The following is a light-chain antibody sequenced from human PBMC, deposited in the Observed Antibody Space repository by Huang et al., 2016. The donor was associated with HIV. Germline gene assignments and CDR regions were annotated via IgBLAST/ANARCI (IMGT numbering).Light chain of an antibody. Sequence: ENLMTQSPSTLSVSPGESATLSCRASQSVFKKLAWYQQKPGQAPQLLIYGSSARAAGIPARFSGSGSGTDFTLTISSLQSEDFAVYYCQQYNTSPRTFGQGTKVEV. CDR3: QQYNTSPRT. CDR1: QSVFKK. V-gene: IGKV3-15*01. CDR2: GSS. J-gene: IGKJ1*01.